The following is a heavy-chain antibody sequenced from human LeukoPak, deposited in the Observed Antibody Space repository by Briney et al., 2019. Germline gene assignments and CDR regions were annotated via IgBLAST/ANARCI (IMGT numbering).Heavy chain of an antibody. CDR2: INHSGST. CDR3: ARRRNDFWSGSDAFDI. V-gene: IGHV4-39*07. D-gene: IGHD3-3*01. Sequence: SETLSLTCTVSGGSISSNGYYWGWIRQPPGKGLEWIGEINHSGSTNYNPSLKSRVTISVDTSKNQFSLKLSSVTAADTAVYYCARRRNDFWSGSDAFDIWGQGTMVTVSS. CDR1: GGSISSNGYY. J-gene: IGHJ3*02.